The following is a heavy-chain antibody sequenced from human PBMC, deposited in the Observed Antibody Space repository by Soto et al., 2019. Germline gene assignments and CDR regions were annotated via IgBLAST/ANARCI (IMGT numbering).Heavy chain of an antibody. D-gene: IGHD5-12*01. CDR3: AGRYSTTHRSFDY. CDR1: GYSISSGYH. CDR2: INHSENT. V-gene: IGHV4-38-2*01. Sequence: PSETLSLTCAVSGYSISSGYHWGCIRQPPGKGLEWIGIINHSENTYYNPSLKSRVTMSVGTSKNQFSLNLSSVTAADTAIYYCAGRYSTTHRSFDYWGQGALVTVSS. J-gene: IGHJ4*02.